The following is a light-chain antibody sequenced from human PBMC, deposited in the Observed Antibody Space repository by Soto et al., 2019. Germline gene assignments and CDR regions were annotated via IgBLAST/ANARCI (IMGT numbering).Light chain of an antibody. CDR3: TSSTTDSLYV. CDR2: DVN. V-gene: IGLV2-14*01. J-gene: IGLJ1*01. CDR1: SSDVDGYNY. Sequence: QSVLTQPASVSGSPGQSITISCTGTSSDVDGYNYVSWYQYHPGKAPKLMIYDVNNRPSGVSNRFSGSKSGNTASLTISGLQAEDEADYFCTSSTTDSLYVFGTGTKLTVL.